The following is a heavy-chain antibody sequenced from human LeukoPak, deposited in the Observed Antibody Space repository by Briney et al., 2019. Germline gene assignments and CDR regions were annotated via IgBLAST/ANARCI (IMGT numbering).Heavy chain of an antibody. CDR2: TQYDGTNK. CDR3: ARDRTAYSYGTLFDY. CDR1: TFTFSIYG. Sequence: PGGSLRPSCASTFTFSIYGMHWVRQAPGKGLEWVAFTQYDGTNKYYADSVKGRFTISRDNSRNTLYLQMNSLRAEDTAVYYCARDRTAYSYGTLFDYWGQGTLVTVSS. J-gene: IGHJ4*02. V-gene: IGHV3-30*02. D-gene: IGHD5-12*01.